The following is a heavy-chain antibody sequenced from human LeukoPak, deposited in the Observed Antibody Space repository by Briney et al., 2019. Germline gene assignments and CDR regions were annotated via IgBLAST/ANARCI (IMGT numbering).Heavy chain of an antibody. V-gene: IGHV3-21*01. CDR2: ITSSSSYI. Sequence: GGSLGLSCAASGFTFSSYSMNWVRQAPGKGLEWVSSITSSSSYIYYADSVKGRFTISRDNAKNSLYLQMNSLRAEDTAVYYCARDRAALKVGATDYWGQGTLVTVSS. CDR3: ARDRAALKVGATDY. D-gene: IGHD1-26*01. CDR1: GFTFSSYS. J-gene: IGHJ4*02.